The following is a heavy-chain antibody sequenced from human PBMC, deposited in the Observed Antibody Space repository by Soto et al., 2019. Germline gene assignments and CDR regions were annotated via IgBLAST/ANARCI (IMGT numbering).Heavy chain of an antibody. V-gene: IGHV4-59*01. CDR2: MYNTGST. CDR3: ARDLWGYCGTDCYPLDV. Sequence: QVQLQESGPGLVKPSETLSLTCTVSGGSISRYYWSWIRQPPGKGLEWIGYMYNTGSTVYNPSFKSRVNISVDASKNQFSLKLNSVTAAETAVYYCARDLWGYCGTDCYPLDVWGQGTTVTVSS. CDR1: GGSISRYY. D-gene: IGHD2-21*02. J-gene: IGHJ6*02.